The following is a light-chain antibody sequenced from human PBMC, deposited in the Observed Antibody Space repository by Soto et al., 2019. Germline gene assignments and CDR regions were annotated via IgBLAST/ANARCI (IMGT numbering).Light chain of an antibody. CDR2: AAS. V-gene: IGKV1-39*01. J-gene: IGKJ3*01. CDR3: QQSYSTPLT. Sequence: DIQMTQSPSSLSASVGDRVTITCRASQSISSYLNWYQQKPGKAPKLLIYAASSLQSGVPSRFSGSGSGTDFTRTISSLQPEDFATYYGQQSYSTPLTVGPGTKVDIK. CDR1: QSISSY.